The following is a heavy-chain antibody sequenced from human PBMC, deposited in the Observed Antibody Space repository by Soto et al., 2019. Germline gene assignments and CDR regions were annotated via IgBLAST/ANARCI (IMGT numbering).Heavy chain of an antibody. CDR2: TYYRSKWCY. CDR3: ARGSYNSGWS. V-gene: IGHV6-1*01. J-gene: IGHJ4*02. D-gene: IGHD6-19*01. CDR1: GDSVSSDSAA. Sequence: SQTLSLTCAISGDSVSSDSAAWNWIRQSPSRGLEWLGRTYYRSKWCYDYAASVKSRITINPDTSKNQFSLQLNSVTPEDTAMYYCARGSYNSGWSWGQGTLVTVSS.